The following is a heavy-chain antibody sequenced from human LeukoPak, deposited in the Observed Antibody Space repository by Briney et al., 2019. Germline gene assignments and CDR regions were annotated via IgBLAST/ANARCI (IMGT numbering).Heavy chain of an antibody. V-gene: IGHV4-34*01. CDR2: INHSGST. Sequence: SGGSLRLSCAASGFTFSSYAMSWIRQPPGKGLEWIGEINHSGSTNYNPSLKSRVTISVDTSKNQFSLKLSSVTAADTAVYYCARKRVVPAAIRGALDYWGQGTLVTVSS. CDR3: ARKRVVPAAIRGALDY. CDR1: GFTFSSYA. D-gene: IGHD2-2*02. J-gene: IGHJ4*02.